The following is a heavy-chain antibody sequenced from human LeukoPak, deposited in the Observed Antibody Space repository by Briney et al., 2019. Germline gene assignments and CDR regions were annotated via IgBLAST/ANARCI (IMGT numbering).Heavy chain of an antibody. Sequence: GGSLRLSCAASGFTFSSYAMSWVRQASGKGLEWVSAISGSGGSTYYADSVKGRFTISRDNSKNTLYLQMNSLRAEDTAVYYCAKPPQPDPDAFDIWGQGTMVTVSS. CDR3: AKPPQPDPDAFDI. V-gene: IGHV3-23*01. CDR1: GFTFSSYA. J-gene: IGHJ3*02. CDR2: ISGSGGST. D-gene: IGHD2-2*01.